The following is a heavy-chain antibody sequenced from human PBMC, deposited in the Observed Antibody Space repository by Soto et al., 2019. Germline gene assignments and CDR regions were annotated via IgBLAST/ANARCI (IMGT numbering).Heavy chain of an antibody. CDR1: GFTFSSYA. Sequence: PGGSLRLSCAASGFTFSSYAMSWVRQAPGKGLEWVSAISGSGGSTYYADSVKGRFTISRDNSKNTLYLQMDSLRAEDTAVYYCARVVVCTTVFFGFHDYWAQGALVTVSS. CDR3: ARVVVCTTVFFGFHDY. V-gene: IGHV3-23*01. J-gene: IGHJ4*02. D-gene: IGHD4-17*01. CDR2: ISGSGGST.